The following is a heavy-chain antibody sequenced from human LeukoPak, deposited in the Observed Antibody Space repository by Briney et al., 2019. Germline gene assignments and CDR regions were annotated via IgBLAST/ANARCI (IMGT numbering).Heavy chain of an antibody. V-gene: IGHV3-66*02. CDR1: GFTVSSNY. J-gene: IGHJ4*02. CDR2: IYSGGST. Sequence: GGSLRLSCAASGFTVSSNYMSWVRQAPGKGLEWVSVIYSGGSTYYADSVKGRFTISRDNSKNTLYLQMNSLRAEDTAVYYCARVRRAAAGTGAVDYWGQGTLVTVSS. D-gene: IGHD6-13*01. CDR3: ARVRRAAAGTGAVDY.